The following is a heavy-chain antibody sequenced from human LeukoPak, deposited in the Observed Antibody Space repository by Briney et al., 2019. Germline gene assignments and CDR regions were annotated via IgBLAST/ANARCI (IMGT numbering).Heavy chain of an antibody. CDR3: AKDLRRRYYFGSGSRGGTFDI. CDR2: ISYDGSNK. CDR1: GFMFSNYG. J-gene: IGHJ3*02. D-gene: IGHD3-10*01. Sequence: GGSLRLSCAASGFMFSNYGMQWVRQAPGKGLEWVAVISYDGSNKYYADSVKGRFTISKDNSKNTLYLQMNSLRAEDTAVYYCAKDLRRRYYFGSGSRGGTFDIWGQGTMVTVSS. V-gene: IGHV3-30*18.